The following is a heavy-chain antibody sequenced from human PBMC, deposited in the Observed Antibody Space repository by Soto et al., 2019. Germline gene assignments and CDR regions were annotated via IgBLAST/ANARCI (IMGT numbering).Heavy chain of an antibody. V-gene: IGHV5-51*01. J-gene: IGHJ6*02. CDR2: IYPGDSDT. D-gene: IGHD2-2*01. Sequence: GASLKISCKASGYSFAFYWTGWVRQMPGKGLEWMGIIYPGDSDTRYSPSFQGQVTISADKSISTAYLQWSSLKASDTAMYYCARRGVSSSRHGMDVWGQGTTVTVSS. CDR3: ARRGVSSSRHGMDV. CDR1: GYSFAFYW.